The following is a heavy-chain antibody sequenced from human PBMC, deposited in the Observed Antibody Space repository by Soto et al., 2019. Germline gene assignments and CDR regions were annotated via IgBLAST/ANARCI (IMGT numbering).Heavy chain of an antibody. J-gene: IGHJ3*02. V-gene: IGHV3-21*01. CDR1: DSTFRSYS. CDR2: ISSGSSVI. D-gene: IGHD2-2*02. Sequence: EVQLVESGGGLVKPGESLRLSCVASDSTFRSYSMNWVRQAPGRGLEWVSIISSGSSVIFYADSMKGRFTISRDNAKNSLYLQMNSLRAEDTDVYYCARGGRGYTKDDTFDIWGQGTMVTVSS. CDR3: ARGGRGYTKDDTFDI.